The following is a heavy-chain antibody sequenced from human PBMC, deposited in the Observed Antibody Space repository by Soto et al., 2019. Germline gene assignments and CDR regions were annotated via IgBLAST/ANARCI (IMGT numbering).Heavy chain of an antibody. CDR1: GGSISSYY. D-gene: IGHD3-16*02. CDR2: IYYIGST. Sequence: SETLSLTCTVSGGSISSYYWSWIRQPPGKGLEWIGYIYYIGSTNYNPSLKSRVTISVDTSTSTVYMELRSLRSEDTAVYYCARSSGGVFGIIIEGSNWLAPWGQGSLVTVSS. V-gene: IGHV4-59*01. J-gene: IGHJ5*02. CDR3: ARSSGGVFGIIIEGSNWLAP.